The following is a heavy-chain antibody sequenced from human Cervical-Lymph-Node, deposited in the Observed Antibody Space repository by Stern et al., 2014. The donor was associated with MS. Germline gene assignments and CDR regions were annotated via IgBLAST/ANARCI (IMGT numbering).Heavy chain of an antibody. J-gene: IGHJ3*01. D-gene: IGHD4-17*01. Sequence: QVQLVESGAEVKKPGSSVNVSCKASGGTFTSFAINWVRQVPGQSLEWMGGIIRIFDAPNLAEKFQGRVTITADSSTSTVYMALNSLRSDDTAVYYCVLPSKVTTAAFDVWGRGTMVTVSS. V-gene: IGHV1-69*06. CDR1: GGTFTSFA. CDR3: VLPSKVTTAAFDV. CDR2: IIRIFDAP.